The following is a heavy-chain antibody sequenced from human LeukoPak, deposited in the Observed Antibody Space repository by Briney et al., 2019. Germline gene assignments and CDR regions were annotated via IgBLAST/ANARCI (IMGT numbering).Heavy chain of an antibody. CDR1: GFTFSVYW. V-gene: IGHV3-7*01. D-gene: IGHD3-10*01. CDR3: ARGGSWFAP. J-gene: IGHJ5*02. Sequence: GGSLRLSCVASGFTFSVYWMSWVRQAPGKGLEWVANIKEDGSEKYYVDSVKGRFTISRDNAKNSLYLQMSSLRAEDTAVYYCARGGSWFAPWGQGTLVTVSS. CDR2: IKEDGSEK.